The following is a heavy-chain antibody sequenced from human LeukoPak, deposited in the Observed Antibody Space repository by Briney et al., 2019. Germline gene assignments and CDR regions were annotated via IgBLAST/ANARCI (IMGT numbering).Heavy chain of an antibody. CDR2: ITANGGVK. Sequence: GGSLRLSCTTFGFSFSDYPMTWVRQAPGKGLEWVSVITANGGVKFYADSVKSRFTASRDNSNNTLYLLMNSLRADDTAVYYCGKDLDSGSYLPGVEYCGQGTLVTVSS. D-gene: IGHD1-26*01. V-gene: IGHV3-23*01. CDR3: GKDLDSGSYLPGVEY. J-gene: IGHJ4*02. CDR1: GFSFSDYP.